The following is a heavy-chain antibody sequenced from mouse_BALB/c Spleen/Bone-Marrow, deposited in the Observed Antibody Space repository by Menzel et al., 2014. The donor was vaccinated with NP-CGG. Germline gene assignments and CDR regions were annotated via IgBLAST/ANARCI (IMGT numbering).Heavy chain of an antibody. Sequence: DLVKPGASVKLSCKASGYTFTSYWINWIKQRPGQGLEWIGRIAPGSGSTYYNEMFKGKATLTVDTSSSTAYIQLSSLSSEDPAVYFCARFPSYYGNYGAMDYWGQGTSVTVSS. CDR3: ARFPSYYGNYGAMDY. D-gene: IGHD2-1*01. CDR2: IAPGSGST. J-gene: IGHJ4*01. V-gene: IGHV1S41*01. CDR1: GYTFTSYW.